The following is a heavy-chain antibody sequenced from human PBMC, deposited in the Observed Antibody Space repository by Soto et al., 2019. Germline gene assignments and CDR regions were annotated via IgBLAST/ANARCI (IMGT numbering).Heavy chain of an antibody. J-gene: IGHJ4*02. CDR1: GLTFSTYT. Sequence: QVQLVESGGGVVQPGRSLRLSCLASGLTFSTYTLHWVRQAPGKGLEWVALVLDDGSDKFYADSVKGRFTISRDNSKSALYLQMNSLRTEDTAVYYCSAMNSSGYSLDFWGQGTLVTVSS. V-gene: IGHV3-30*14. D-gene: IGHD3-22*01. CDR3: SAMNSSGYSLDF. CDR2: VLDDGSDK.